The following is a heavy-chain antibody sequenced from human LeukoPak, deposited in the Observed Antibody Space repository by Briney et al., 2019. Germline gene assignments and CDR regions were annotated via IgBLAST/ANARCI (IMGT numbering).Heavy chain of an antibody. CDR1: GGSISSYY. V-gene: IGHV4-59*01. CDR2: IYYSGST. J-gene: IGHJ6*02. CDR3: ARDRLPDQAYGMDV. D-gene: IGHD5-18*01. Sequence: SEALSLTCPVSGGSISSYYWSWIRQPPGKGLEWIGYIYYSGSTNYNPSLKSRVTISVDTSKNQFSLKLSSVTAADTAVYYCARDRLPDQAYGMDVWGQGTTVTVSS.